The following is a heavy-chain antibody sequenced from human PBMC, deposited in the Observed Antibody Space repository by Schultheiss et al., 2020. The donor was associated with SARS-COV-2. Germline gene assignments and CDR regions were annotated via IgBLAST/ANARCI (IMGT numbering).Heavy chain of an antibody. CDR3: ARETEDTAMVGIFDY. Sequence: GESLKISCAASGFTFSSYGMHWVRQAPGKGLEWVAVIWYDGSNKYYADSVKGRFTISRDNSKNTLYLQMNSLRAEDTAVYYCARETEDTAMVGIFDYWGQGTLVTVSS. CDR1: GFTFSSYG. J-gene: IGHJ4*02. D-gene: IGHD5-18*01. CDR2: IWYDGSNK. V-gene: IGHV3-33*01.